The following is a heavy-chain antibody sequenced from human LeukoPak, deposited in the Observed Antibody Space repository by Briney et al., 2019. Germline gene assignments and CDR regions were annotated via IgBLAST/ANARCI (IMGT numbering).Heavy chain of an antibody. CDR2: ISAYNGNT. CDR3: ARDWATIVVVIGAFDI. CDR1: GYTFTSYG. D-gene: IGHD3-22*01. V-gene: IGHV1-18*01. Sequence: ASVKVSCKASGYTFTSYGISWVRQAPGQGLEWMGWISAYNGNTNYPQKLQGRVTMTADTSTSTAYMELSRLSSDDRAVYYCARDWATIVVVIGAFDIWGQGKMVTVSS. J-gene: IGHJ3*02.